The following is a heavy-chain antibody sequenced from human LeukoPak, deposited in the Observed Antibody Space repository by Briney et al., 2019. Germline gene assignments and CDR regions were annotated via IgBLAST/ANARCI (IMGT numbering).Heavy chain of an antibody. D-gene: IGHD4-23*01. V-gene: IGHV3-30*02. CDR3: AKLTTVVTPDAFDI. Sequence: GGSLRLSCAASGFTFSSYGMHWVHQAPGKGLEWVAFIRYDGSNKYYADSVKGRFTISRDNSKNTLYLQMNSLRAEDTAVYYCAKLTTVVTPDAFDIWGQGTMVTVS. J-gene: IGHJ3*02. CDR1: GFTFSSYG. CDR2: IRYDGSNK.